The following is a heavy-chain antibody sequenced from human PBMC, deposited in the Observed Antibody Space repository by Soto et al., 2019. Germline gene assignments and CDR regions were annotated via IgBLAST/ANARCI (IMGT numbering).Heavy chain of an antibody. CDR2: INPATGAA. CDR3: ARGGGVGVAGSAAFDM. D-gene: IGHD3-3*01. CDR1: GYPVTAYY. Sequence: QLHLVQSGAVVKKPGASVTVSCSASGYPVTAYYMHWVRQAPGRGLEWMGGINPATGAAKYTQTFQGRVTMTRDTSTGTVFMELSGLPSEATAVFYCARGGGVGVAGSAAFDMWGQGTLVTVSS. V-gene: IGHV1-2*02. J-gene: IGHJ3*02.